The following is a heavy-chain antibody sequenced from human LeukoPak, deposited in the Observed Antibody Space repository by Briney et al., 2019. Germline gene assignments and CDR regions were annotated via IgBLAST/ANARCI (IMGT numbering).Heavy chain of an antibody. J-gene: IGHJ4*02. CDR1: GFTFSSYS. D-gene: IGHD6-19*01. CDR3: ARVGIAVAGGDY. V-gene: IGHV3-21*01. CDR2: ISSSSSYI. Sequence: PGGSLRPSCAASGFTFSSYSMNWVRQAPGKGLEWVSSISSSSSYIYYADSVKGRFTISRDNAKNSLYLQMNSLRAEDTAVYYCARVGIAVAGGDYWGQGTLVTVSS.